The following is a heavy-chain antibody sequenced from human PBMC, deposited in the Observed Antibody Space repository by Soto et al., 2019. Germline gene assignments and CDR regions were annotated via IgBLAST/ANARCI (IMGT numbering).Heavy chain of an antibody. CDR1: GGSISSSSYY. J-gene: IGHJ5*02. D-gene: IGHD3-22*01. CDR2: IYYSGST. V-gene: IGHV4-39*01. Sequence: ETLSLTCTVSGGSISSSSYYWGWIRQPPGKGLEWIGRIYYSGSTYYNPSLKSRVTISVDTSKNQFSLKLSSVTAADTAVYYCARQHITMIVVVITNNWFDPWGQGTLVTVSS. CDR3: ARQHITMIVVVITNNWFDP.